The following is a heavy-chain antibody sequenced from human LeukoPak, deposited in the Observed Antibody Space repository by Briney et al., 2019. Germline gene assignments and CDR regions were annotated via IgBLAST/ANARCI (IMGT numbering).Heavy chain of an antibody. CDR2: IYPSRST. Sequence: SETLSLTCAVSGGSINSGNWWSRVRQPPGKRLEWIGEIYPSRSTHYNPSLKSRVTISVDKSMNQFSLILNFVTAADTAVYHCARGVPAAGSIRFDPWGQGTLVTVSS. J-gene: IGHJ5*02. CDR3: ARGVPAAGSIRFDP. V-gene: IGHV4-4*02. CDR1: GGSINSGNW. D-gene: IGHD6-13*01.